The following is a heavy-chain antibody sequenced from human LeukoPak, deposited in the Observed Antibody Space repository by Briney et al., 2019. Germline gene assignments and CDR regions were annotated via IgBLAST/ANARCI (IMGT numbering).Heavy chain of an antibody. CDR3: ARDIVSRPDIAAAGIGFDY. D-gene: IGHD6-13*01. CDR2: ISYDGSNK. J-gene: IGHJ4*02. CDR1: GFTFSSYA. Sequence: GGSLRLSCAASGFTFSSYAMHWVRQAPGKGLEWVAVISYDGSNKYYADSVKGRFTISRDNSKNTLYLQMNSLRAEDTAVYYCARDIVSRPDIAAAGIGFDYWGQGTLVTVSS. V-gene: IGHV3-30*04.